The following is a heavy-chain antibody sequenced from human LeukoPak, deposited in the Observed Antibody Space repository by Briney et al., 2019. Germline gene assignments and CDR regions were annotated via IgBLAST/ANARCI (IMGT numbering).Heavy chain of an antibody. Sequence: TAGESLKISCKGSGYSFTSYWIGWVRQMPGKGLEWMGVIYPGDSDTRYSPSFQGQVTISADKSISTAYLQWSSLKASDTAMYYCASSVAGTDLHYYYGMDVWGQGTTVTVSS. CDR2: IYPGDSDT. CDR1: GYSFTSYW. D-gene: IGHD6-19*01. CDR3: ASSVAGTDLHYYYGMDV. J-gene: IGHJ6*02. V-gene: IGHV5-51*01.